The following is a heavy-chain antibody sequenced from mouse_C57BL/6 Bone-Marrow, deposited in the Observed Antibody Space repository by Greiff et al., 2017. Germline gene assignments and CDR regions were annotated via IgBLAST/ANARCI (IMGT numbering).Heavy chain of an antibody. CDR2: ISYSGST. CDR1: GYSITSGYD. D-gene: IGHD2-4*01. CDR3: ARGDYDVYYYAMDY. V-gene: IGHV3-1*01. Sequence: EVQLEESGPGMVKPSQSLSLTCTVTGYSITSGYDWHWIRHFPGNKLEWMGYISYSGSTNYNPSLKSRISITHDTSKNHFFLKLNSVTTEDTATYYCARGDYDVYYYAMDYWGQGTSVTVSA. J-gene: IGHJ4*01.